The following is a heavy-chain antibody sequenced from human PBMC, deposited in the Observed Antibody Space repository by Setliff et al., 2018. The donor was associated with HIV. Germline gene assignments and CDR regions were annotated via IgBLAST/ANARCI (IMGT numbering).Heavy chain of an antibody. J-gene: IGHJ6*03. CDR2: ISSSRSTT. CDR1: GFTFSSYS. D-gene: IGHD1-26*01. CDR3: ARDGGSSPSPVSDYYYYYMDV. Sequence: GESLKISCAASGFTFSSYSMNWVRQAPGKGLEWVSYISSSRSTTYYANSVKGRFTISRDNAKNSVYLQMNSLRAEDTAVYYCARDGGSSPSPVSDYYYYYMDVWGKGTTVTVSS. V-gene: IGHV3-48*01.